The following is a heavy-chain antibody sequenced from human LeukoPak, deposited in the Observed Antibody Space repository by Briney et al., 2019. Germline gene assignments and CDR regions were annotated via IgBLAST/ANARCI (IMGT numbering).Heavy chain of an antibody. CDR1: GFTFTSSA. CDR3: ARDQEAGYFDY. J-gene: IGHJ4*02. D-gene: IGHD6-19*01. Sequence: SVKVSCKASGFTFTSSAMQWVRQARGQRLEWIGWIVVGSGNTNYAQKFQGRVTMTRDTSTSTVYMELSSLRSEDTAVYYCARDQEAGYFDYWGQGTLVTVSS. CDR2: IVVGSGNT. V-gene: IGHV1-58*02.